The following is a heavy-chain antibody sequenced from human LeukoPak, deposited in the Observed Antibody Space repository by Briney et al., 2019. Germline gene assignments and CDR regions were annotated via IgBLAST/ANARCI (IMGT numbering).Heavy chain of an antibody. CDR3: ARLVVPSAMGGYYFDY. CDR1: GGSIRSGGYY. D-gene: IGHD2-2*01. Sequence: SQTLSLTCTVSGGSIRSGGYYWSWIRQHPGKGLEWMGYIYYSGSTYYYPSLKSRASISVDTSKNQFSLKLSSVTAADTAVYYCARLVVPSAMGGYYFDYWGQGTLVTVSS. V-gene: IGHV4-31*03. CDR2: IYYSGST. J-gene: IGHJ4*02.